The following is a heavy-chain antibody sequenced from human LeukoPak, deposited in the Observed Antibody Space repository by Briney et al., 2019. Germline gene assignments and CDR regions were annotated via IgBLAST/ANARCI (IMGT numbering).Heavy chain of an antibody. D-gene: IGHD6-6*01. J-gene: IGHJ4*02. CDR1: GYSFTTYW. CDR2: IYPGDSDT. Sequence: GESLKISCKGSGYSFTTYWIAWVRQMPGKGLEWMGIIYPGDSDTTYSPSFQGQVTTSADKSLSTAYLQWSSLKASDTAIYYCARRSLSSLSYFFDYWGQGTLVTVSS. CDR3: ARRSLSSLSYFFDY. V-gene: IGHV5-51*01.